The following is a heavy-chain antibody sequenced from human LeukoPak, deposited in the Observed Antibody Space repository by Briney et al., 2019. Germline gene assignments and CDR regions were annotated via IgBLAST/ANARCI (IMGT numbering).Heavy chain of an antibody. CDR2: IYHSGIT. V-gene: IGHV4-38-2*01. D-gene: IGHD6-13*01. Sequence: PSETLSLTCAVSAYSISSGYRWGWIRQPPGKGLEWIGSIYHSGITYYNPSLKSRVTISVDTSNNQFPLELTSLTAADTAVYYCARRAERYSSSWYDYWGQGTLVTVSS. CDR1: AYSISSGYR. CDR3: ARRAERYSSSWYDY. J-gene: IGHJ4*02.